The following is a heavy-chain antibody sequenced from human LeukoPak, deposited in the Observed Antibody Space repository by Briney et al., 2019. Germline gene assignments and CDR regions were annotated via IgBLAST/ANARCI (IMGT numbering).Heavy chain of an antibody. CDR2: INAGNGNT. V-gene: IGHV1-3*01. Sequence: ASVKVSCKASGYTFTSYAMHWVRQAPGQRLEWMGWINAGNGNTKYSQKFQGRVTITRDTSASTAYMELSSLRSEDTAVYYCARGDYDFWSGLPGAFDIWGQGTMVTVSS. D-gene: IGHD3-3*01. J-gene: IGHJ3*02. CDR1: GYTFTSYA. CDR3: ARGDYDFWSGLPGAFDI.